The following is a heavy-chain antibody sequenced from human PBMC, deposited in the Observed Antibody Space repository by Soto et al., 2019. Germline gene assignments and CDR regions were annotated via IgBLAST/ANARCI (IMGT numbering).Heavy chain of an antibody. CDR2: ITGSGGTT. D-gene: IGHD5-12*01. Sequence: PGGSLRLSCAASGFTFSDYYMSWVRQAPGKGLEWVSGITGSGGTTYYADSVKGRFTISRDNSKNTLYLQMNSLRAEDTAVYYCAKGPSPSGGFEMIDQWGQGTLVTVSS. V-gene: IGHV3-23*01. J-gene: IGHJ1*01. CDR3: AKGPSPSGGFEMIDQ. CDR1: GFTFSDYY.